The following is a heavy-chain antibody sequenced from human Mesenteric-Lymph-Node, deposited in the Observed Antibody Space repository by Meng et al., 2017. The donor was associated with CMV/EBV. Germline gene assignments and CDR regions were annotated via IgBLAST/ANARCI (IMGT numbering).Heavy chain of an antibody. CDR1: GGSISSYY. J-gene: IGHJ4*02. Sequence: SETLSLTCTVSGGSISSYYWSWVRQSPGKGLEWLGYIHYSESTKYNPSLKSRVTISVDTSKNQFSLKLSSVTAADTAVYYCAGSSSWYHYWGQGTLVTVSS. CDR2: IHYSEST. D-gene: IGHD6-13*01. CDR3: AGSSSWYHY. V-gene: IGHV4-59*01.